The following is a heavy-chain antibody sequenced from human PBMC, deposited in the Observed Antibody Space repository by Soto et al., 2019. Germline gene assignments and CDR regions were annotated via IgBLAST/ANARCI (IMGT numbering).Heavy chain of an antibody. CDR1: GFTFSNAW. D-gene: IGHD6-19*01. CDR3: TTAGVAVAGRYYYYGMDV. CDR2: IKSKTDGVTT. J-gene: IGHJ6*02. Sequence: GGSLRLSCAASGFTFSNAWMSWVRQAPGKGLEWVGRIKSKTDGVTTDYAAPVKGRFTISRDDSKNTLYLQMNSLKTEDTAVYYCTTAGVAVAGRYYYYGMDVWGQGTTVTSP. V-gene: IGHV3-15*01.